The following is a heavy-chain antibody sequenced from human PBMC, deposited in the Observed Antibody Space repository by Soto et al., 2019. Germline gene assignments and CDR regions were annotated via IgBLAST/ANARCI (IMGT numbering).Heavy chain of an antibody. V-gene: IGHV3-33*01. CDR3: ARRAGYQLMGDGGWFDP. D-gene: IGHD2-2*01. CDR2: IWYDGSNK. CDR1: GFSFTNHG. J-gene: IGHJ5*02. Sequence: PWGSLRLSCAASGFSFTNHGIHFFRHTPGKGLEWVAVIWYDGSNKYYADSVKGRFTISRDTSKNTLYLQMNSLRAEDTAVYYCARRAGYQLMGDGGWFDPWGQGTLVTV.